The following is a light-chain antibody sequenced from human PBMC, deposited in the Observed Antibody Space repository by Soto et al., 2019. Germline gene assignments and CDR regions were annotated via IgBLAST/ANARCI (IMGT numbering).Light chain of an antibody. Sequence: EIVLTQSPGTLSLSPWARATLSCRANQSITSSYLAWYHQNPGQAPRLLIYGASSRATGIPDRFSGSGSGTDFTLAIGRREPEDFAVYYCQQYGRSPWTFGQGTKVDIK. CDR1: QSITSSY. J-gene: IGKJ1*01. V-gene: IGKV3-20*01. CDR3: QQYGRSPWT. CDR2: GAS.